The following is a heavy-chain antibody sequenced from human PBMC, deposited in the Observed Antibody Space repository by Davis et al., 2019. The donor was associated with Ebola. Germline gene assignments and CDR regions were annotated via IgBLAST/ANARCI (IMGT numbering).Heavy chain of an antibody. V-gene: IGHV1-69*13. CDR2: INPIFGTA. CDR3: ARGSRDSSGYYWGY. J-gene: IGHJ4*02. D-gene: IGHD3-22*01. CDR1: GYMFTAYG. Sequence: AASVKVSCKTSGYMFTAYGITWVRQAPGQGLEWMGGINPIFGTANYAQKFQGRVTITADESTSTAYMELSSLRSEDTAVYYCARGSRDSSGYYWGYWGQGTLVTVSS.